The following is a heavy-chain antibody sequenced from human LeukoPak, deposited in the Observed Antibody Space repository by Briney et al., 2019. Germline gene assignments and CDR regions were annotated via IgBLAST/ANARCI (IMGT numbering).Heavy chain of an antibody. CDR3: ARDSHYVLQYSISSYVF. CDR1: GYTFTGYY. Sequence: ASVKVSCKASGYTFTGYYMHWVRQAPGQGLEWMGRFNPNSGGTNYAQKFQGRVTMTRDTSISTAYMELSRLRSDDTAVYYCARDSHYVLQYSISSYVFWGQGTLVPVSS. V-gene: IGHV1-2*06. CDR2: FNPNSGGT. J-gene: IGHJ4*02. D-gene: IGHD6-6*01.